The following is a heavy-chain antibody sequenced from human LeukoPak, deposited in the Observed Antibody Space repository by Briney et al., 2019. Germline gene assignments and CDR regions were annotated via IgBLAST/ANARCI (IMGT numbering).Heavy chain of an antibody. Sequence: GESLKISCKGSGYSFTSYWIVWVRQMPGKGLEWMVIIYPGDSDTRYSPSFHGQVTISAGESITTAYLQWSSLKASDTAMYYCAGLGGYCSGGSCYSFGYFQHWGQGTLVTVSS. CDR2: IYPGDSDT. J-gene: IGHJ1*01. D-gene: IGHD2-15*01. CDR1: GYSFTSYW. CDR3: AGLGGYCSGGSCYSFGYFQH. V-gene: IGHV5-51*01.